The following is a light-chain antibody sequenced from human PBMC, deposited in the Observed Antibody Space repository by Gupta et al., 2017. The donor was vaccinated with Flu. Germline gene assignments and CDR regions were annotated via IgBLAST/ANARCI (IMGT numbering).Light chain of an antibody. CDR3: RQSVQRPFA. CDR2: EVS. CDR1: QSLLYSDGQTY. V-gene: IGKV2D-29*01. Sequence: VTPGQPASISCKSSQSLLYSDGQTYLYWYLQKPGQPPQLLIYEVSRRFSGVPDRFSGSGSGTDFTLRISRVEAEDVGIYYCRQSVQRPFAFGGGTMVDIK. J-gene: IGKJ4*01.